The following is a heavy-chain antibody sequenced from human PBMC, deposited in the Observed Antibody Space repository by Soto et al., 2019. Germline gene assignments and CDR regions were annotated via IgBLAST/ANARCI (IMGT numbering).Heavy chain of an antibody. CDR2: IIPILGIA. CDR3: AMVRGDFAFDI. CDR1: GGTFSSYT. V-gene: IGHV1-69*02. Sequence: QVQLVQSGAEVKKPGSSVKVSCKASGGTFSSYTISWVRQAPGQGLEWMGRIIPILGIANYAQKFQGRVTITADKSTSTAYMELSSPRSEDTAVYYCAMVRGDFAFDIWGQGTMVTVSS. D-gene: IGHD3-10*01. J-gene: IGHJ3*02.